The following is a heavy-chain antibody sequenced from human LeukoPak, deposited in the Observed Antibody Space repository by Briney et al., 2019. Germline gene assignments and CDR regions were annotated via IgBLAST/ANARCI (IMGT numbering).Heavy chain of an antibody. V-gene: IGHV3-53*01. D-gene: IGHD1-26*01. CDR3: AKDGGVRERSLLRLPDAFDI. CDR2: IYSGGST. Sequence: GGSLRLSCAASGFTVSSNYMSWVRQAPGKGLEWVSVIYSGGSTYYADSVKGRFTISRDNSKNTLYLQMNSLRAEDTAVYYCAKDGGVRERSLLRLPDAFDIWGQGTMVTVSS. CDR1: GFTVSSNY. J-gene: IGHJ3*02.